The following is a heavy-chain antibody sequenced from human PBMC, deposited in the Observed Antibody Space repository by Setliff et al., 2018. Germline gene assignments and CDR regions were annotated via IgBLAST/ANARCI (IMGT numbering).Heavy chain of an antibody. CDR1: TYIFNSYG. V-gene: IGHV1-18*04. D-gene: IGHD2-15*01. CDR2: ISAYNDNT. Sequence: ASVKVSCKASTYIFNSYGINWMRQAPGQGFEWMGWISAYNDNTKSAQKFEDRITITRDTSASTFYMELSSLRSEDTALYSCAASVGGAPFYYGLDVWGQGTTVTVSS. CDR3: AASVGGAPFYYGLDV. J-gene: IGHJ6*02.